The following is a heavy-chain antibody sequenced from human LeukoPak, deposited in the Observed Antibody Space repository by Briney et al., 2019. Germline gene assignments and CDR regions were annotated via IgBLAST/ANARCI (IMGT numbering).Heavy chain of an antibody. V-gene: IGHV3-7*01. D-gene: IGHD1-1*01. Sequence: SGGSLRLSCAASKFTFSTSWMTWVRQAPGKGLEWVANINQDGSSQVYVDSVKGRFAISRDNTQNSVYLQMDSLRAEDTAVYYCAKATTGTRNAFDIWGQGTMVTVSS. CDR3: AKATTGTRNAFDI. J-gene: IGHJ3*02. CDR2: INQDGSSQ. CDR1: KFTFSTSW.